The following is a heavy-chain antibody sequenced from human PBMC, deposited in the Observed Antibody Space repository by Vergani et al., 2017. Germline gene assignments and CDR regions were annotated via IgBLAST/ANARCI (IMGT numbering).Heavy chain of an antibody. V-gene: IGHV3-20*04. CDR1: GFTFDDYG. CDR2: INWNGGST. CDR3: ARERNAYYGFWSGYYTKYCFDY. Sequence: EVQLVESGGGVVRPGGSLRLSCAASGFTFDDYGMSWVRQAPGKGLEWVSGINWNGGSTGYADSVKGRFTISRDNAKNSLYLQMHSLRAEDTALYYCARERNAYYGFWSGYYTKYCFDYWGQGTLVTVSS. D-gene: IGHD3-3*01. J-gene: IGHJ4*02.